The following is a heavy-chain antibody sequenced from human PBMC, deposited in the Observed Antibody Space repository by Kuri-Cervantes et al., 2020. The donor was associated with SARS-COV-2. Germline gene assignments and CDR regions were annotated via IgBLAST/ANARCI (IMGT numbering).Heavy chain of an antibody. Sequence: ASVQVSCKASGYTFTSYGISWVRQAPGQGLEWMGWISAYNGNTNYAQKLQGRVTMTTDISTSTAYMELRSLRSDDTAVYYCARDDDCSSTSCPGRPFDYWGQGTLVTVSS. CDR3: ARDDDCSSTSCPGRPFDY. CDR2: ISAYNGNT. CDR1: GYTFTSYG. D-gene: IGHD2-2*01. V-gene: IGHV1-18*04. J-gene: IGHJ4*02.